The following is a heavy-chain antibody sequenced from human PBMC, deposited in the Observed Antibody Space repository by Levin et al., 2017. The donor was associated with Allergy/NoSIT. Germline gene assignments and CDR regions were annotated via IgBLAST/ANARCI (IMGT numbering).Heavy chain of an antibody. CDR2: ISDHANRI. V-gene: IGHV3-74*01. CDR1: GFTFSDYW. CDR3: IRDCGRWESWGDEFEF. D-gene: IGHD3-16*01. J-gene: IGHJ4*02. Sequence: GGSLRLSCIASGFTFSDYWMHWVRQAPGKGLVWVARISDHANRIDYADSVKGRFTISRDDAKGTVSLQKNSLTVDYPAVYYCIRDCGRWESWGDEFEFWGQGDLVAVSS.